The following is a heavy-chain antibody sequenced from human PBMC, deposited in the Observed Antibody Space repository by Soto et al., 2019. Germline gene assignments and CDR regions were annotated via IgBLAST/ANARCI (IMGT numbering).Heavy chain of an antibody. CDR1: GYTFTSYD. J-gene: IGHJ6*02. V-gene: IGHV1-8*01. Sequence: QVQLVQSGAEVKKPGASVKVSCKSSGYTFTSYDINWVRQATGQGLEWMGWMHPNSGNTGYAQEFQGRVTMTRNTSISTAYVELSSLRSEDTAVYYCAREKTSYGMDVWGQGTTVTVSS. CDR3: AREKTSYGMDV. CDR2: MHPNSGNT.